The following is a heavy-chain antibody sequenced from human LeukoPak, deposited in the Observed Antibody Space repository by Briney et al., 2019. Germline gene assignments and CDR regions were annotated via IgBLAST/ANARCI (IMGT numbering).Heavy chain of an antibody. Sequence: SETLSLTCAVYGGSFSGYYWSWIRQPPGKGLEWIGEINHSGSTNYNPSLKSRVTISVDTSKNQFSLKLSSVTAADTAVYYCARVLRYCSSTSCRDYWGQGTLVTVSS. V-gene: IGHV4-34*01. CDR3: ARVLRYCSSTSCRDY. J-gene: IGHJ4*02. CDR2: INHSGST. CDR1: GGSFSGYY. D-gene: IGHD2-2*01.